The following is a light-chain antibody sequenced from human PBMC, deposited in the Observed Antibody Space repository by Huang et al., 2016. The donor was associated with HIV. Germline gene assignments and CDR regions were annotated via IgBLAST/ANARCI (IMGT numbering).Light chain of an antibody. CDR3: QQYNTYPLT. V-gene: IGKV1-5*03. CDR1: KRLSSW. J-gene: IGKJ4*01. CDR2: KAS. Sequence: DIQMTQSPSTLSASIGDRVTITCRASKRLSSWLAWYQQKPGKAPKRLIYKASSLQSGVPSMFSGSGSWTEFTLTISNLQPDDFATYYCQQYNTYPLTFGGGTKVEIK.